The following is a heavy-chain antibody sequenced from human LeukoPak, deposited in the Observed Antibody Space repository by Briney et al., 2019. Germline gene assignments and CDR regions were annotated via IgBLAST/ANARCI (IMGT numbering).Heavy chain of an antibody. J-gene: IGHJ4*02. Sequence: PGGSLRLSCAAYGLTFSSYAMSWVRQAPGGGLEWVSAISGSGGSTYYAGSVKGRFTMSRDNSKKTLYLQMNRLRAEAKRVSYCILITMVRGVIDYFDYWGQGTLVTVSS. D-gene: IGHD3-10*01. CDR3: ILITMVRGVIDYFDY. CDR2: ISGSGGST. V-gene: IGHV3-23*01. CDR1: GLTFSSYA.